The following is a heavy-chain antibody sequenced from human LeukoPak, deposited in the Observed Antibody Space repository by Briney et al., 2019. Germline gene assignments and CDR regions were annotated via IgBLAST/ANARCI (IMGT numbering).Heavy chain of an antibody. CDR2: ISYSGIT. Sequence: PSETLSLTCTVSRGAIGSFYWSWVRQSPGKGLEWIGYISYSGITNYNPSLKSRVTISLDTSRKQFSLKLSSVTAADTAVYYCTRRITMVRGVIITEYWGQGTLVTVSS. V-gene: IGHV4-59*01. D-gene: IGHD3-10*01. CDR3: TRRITMVRGVIITEY. CDR1: RGAIGSFY. J-gene: IGHJ4*02.